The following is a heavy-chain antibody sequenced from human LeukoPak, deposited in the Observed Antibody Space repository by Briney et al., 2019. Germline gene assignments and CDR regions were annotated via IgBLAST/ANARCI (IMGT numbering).Heavy chain of an antibody. CDR3: ARLGGLYSNAFDM. J-gene: IGHJ3*02. CDR2: IFYTGNT. V-gene: IGHV4-59*01. Sequence: SETLSLTCTVSGGSIRGYYWSWIRQSSGKGVECIGYIFYTGNTYYSPSLRSRVSISVDTSKNQVSLQLRSLTSADTAVYYCARLGGLYSNAFDMWGQGTMVSVSS. D-gene: IGHD2-15*01. CDR1: GGSIRGYY.